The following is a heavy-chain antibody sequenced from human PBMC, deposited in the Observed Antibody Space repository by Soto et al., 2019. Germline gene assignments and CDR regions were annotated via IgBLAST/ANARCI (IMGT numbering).Heavy chain of an antibody. CDR2: IYYSGST. D-gene: IGHD2-8*01. CDR1: GGSISSGGYY. J-gene: IGHJ6*02. Sequence: CTVSGGSISSGGYYWSWIRQHPGKGLEWIGYIYYSGSTYYNPSLKSRVTISVDTSKNQFSLKLSSVTAADTAVYYCARGGLMVYAISPYYYYGMDVWGQGTTVTVSS. CDR3: ARGGLMVYAISPYYYYGMDV. V-gene: IGHV4-31*03.